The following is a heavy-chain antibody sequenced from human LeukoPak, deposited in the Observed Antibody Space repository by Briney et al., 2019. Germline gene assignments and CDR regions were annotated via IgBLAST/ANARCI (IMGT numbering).Heavy chain of an antibody. V-gene: IGHV3-23*01. D-gene: IGHD6-19*01. CDR1: GFTFSSYA. CDR2: ISGSGGST. Sequence: GGSLRLSWAASGFTFSSYAMSWVRQAPGRGLEWVSAISGSGGSTYYADSVKGRFTISRDNAKNSLYLQMNSLRAEDAAVYYCARVRYDSGWYDYWGQGALVTVSS. J-gene: IGHJ4*02. CDR3: ARVRYDSGWYDY.